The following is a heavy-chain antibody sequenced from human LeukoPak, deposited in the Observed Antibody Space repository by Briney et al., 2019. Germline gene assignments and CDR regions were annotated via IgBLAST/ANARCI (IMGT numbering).Heavy chain of an antibody. CDR1: GFTFSIYW. CDR3: GSGKTTVTD. CDR2: MNPDGSST. V-gene: IGHV3-74*01. J-gene: IGHJ4*02. Sequence: GGSLRLSCAASGFTFSIYWMYWVRQAPAKGPVWVSRMNPDGSSTTYADSVKGRFTISRDNAKKMLYLEMNSLRVEDTAVYYCGSGKTTVTDWGQGTLVTVSS. D-gene: IGHD4-17*01.